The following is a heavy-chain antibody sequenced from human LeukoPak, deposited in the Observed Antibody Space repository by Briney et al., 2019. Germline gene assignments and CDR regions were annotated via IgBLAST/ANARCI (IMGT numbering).Heavy chain of an antibody. V-gene: IGHV3-48*01. Sequence: GGSLRLSCAASGFTFSTHSMNWVRQAPGKGLEWVSYISGNSASIYYADSVKGRFTISRDNAKNSLYLQMNSLRAEDTAVYYCAKEGGSGSYQISWGQGTLVTVSS. CDR2: ISGNSASI. J-gene: IGHJ5*02. CDR3: AKEGGSGSYQIS. CDR1: GFTFSTHS. D-gene: IGHD3-10*01.